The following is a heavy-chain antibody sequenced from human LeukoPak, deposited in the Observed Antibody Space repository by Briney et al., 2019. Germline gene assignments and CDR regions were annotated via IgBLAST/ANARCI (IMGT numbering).Heavy chain of an antibody. V-gene: IGHV3-74*01. CDR1: GFPFNSFW. Sequence: GGSLRLSCAASGFPFNSFWMHWVRQAPGKGLVWVSDMNEYSTTIRYADSVKGRFTISRDNAKNSLYLQMNSLRAEDTAVYYCAALDTAMADYYYYGMDVWGQGTTVTVSS. CDR3: AALDTAMADYYYYGMDV. J-gene: IGHJ6*02. D-gene: IGHD5-18*01. CDR2: MNEYSTTI.